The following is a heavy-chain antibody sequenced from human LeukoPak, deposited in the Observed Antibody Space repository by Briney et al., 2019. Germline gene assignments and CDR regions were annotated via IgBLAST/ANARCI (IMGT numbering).Heavy chain of an antibody. J-gene: IGHJ4*02. CDR2: IIPILGIA. D-gene: IGHD6-19*01. CDR3: ARDPEPSPYGIAVAGGDY. V-gene: IGHV1-69*04. Sequence: ASVKVSCKASGGTFSSYAISWVRQAPGQGLEWMGRIIPILGIANYAQKFQGRVTITADKSTSTAYMELSSLRSEDTAVYYCARDPEPSPYGIAVAGGDYWGQGTLVTVSS. CDR1: GGTFSSYA.